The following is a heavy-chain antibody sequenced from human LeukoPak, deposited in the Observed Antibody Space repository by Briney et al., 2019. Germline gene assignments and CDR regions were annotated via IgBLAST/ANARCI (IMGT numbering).Heavy chain of an antibody. CDR3: ARRVAYNYAFDY. Sequence: GESLQISCKGSGYTFTNYWIGWVRQMPGKGLEWMGIIYPGDSDTKYTLSFQGQVTISADKSINTAYLQWSSLKAPATAIYYCARRVAYNYAFDYWGQGTLVTVSS. CDR2: IYPGDSDT. CDR1: GYTFTNYW. V-gene: IGHV5-51*01. D-gene: IGHD5-18*01. J-gene: IGHJ4*02.